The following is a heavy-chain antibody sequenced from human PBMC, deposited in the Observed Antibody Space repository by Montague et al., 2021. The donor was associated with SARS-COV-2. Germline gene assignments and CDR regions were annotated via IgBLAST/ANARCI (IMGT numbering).Heavy chain of an antibody. V-gene: IGHV4-4*07. CDR3: AREAWFGDKTSASEYYGMDV. CDR1: GASISSYY. J-gene: IGHJ6*02. CDR2: IYTSGST. D-gene: IGHD3-10*01. Sequence: SETLSLTCTVSGASISSYYWGWIRQPAGKGLEWIGRIYTSGSTNYNPSPRSRVTMSVDTSKNQFSLKLSSVTAADTAVYYCAREAWFGDKTSASEYYGMDVWGQGTTVTVSS.